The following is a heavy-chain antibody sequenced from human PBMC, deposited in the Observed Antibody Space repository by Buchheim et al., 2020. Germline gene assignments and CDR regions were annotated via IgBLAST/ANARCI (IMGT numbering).Heavy chain of an antibody. CDR2: IYYSGGT. CDR3: ARRAVAAHLYNWFDP. V-gene: IGHV4-39*01. Sequence: QLQLQESGPGLVKPSETLSLTCTVSGGSISSTSHFWGWIRQPPGKGLEWLGRIYYSGGTSYNPSLRSRVTMSVDTSKNQFSLKLSSVTAADTAVYYCARRAVAAHLYNWFDPWGQGTL. CDR1: GGSISSTSHF. J-gene: IGHJ5*02. D-gene: IGHD2-15*01.